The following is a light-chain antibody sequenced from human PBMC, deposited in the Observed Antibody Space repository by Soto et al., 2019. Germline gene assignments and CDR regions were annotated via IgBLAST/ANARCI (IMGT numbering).Light chain of an antibody. Sequence: EIVLTQSPGALSLSPGESATLSCRASQSVSDTHVAWYQQRPGQAPRLLIYDASRRDIGVPDRFSGSGSGTDLTLTISGLEPEDFEVYFCHQYGMSPQTFGQGTKVEIK. CDR2: DAS. V-gene: IGKV3-20*01. CDR3: HQYGMSPQT. CDR1: QSVSDTH. J-gene: IGKJ1*01.